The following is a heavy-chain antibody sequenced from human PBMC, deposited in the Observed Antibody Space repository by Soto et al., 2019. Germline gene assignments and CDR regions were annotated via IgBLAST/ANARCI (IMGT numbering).Heavy chain of an antibody. D-gene: IGHD1-1*01. CDR3: AKGGTPLDYYYYYMDV. CDR1: GFTFSSYA. CDR2: ISGSGGST. J-gene: IGHJ6*03. V-gene: IGHV3-23*01. Sequence: GGSLRLSCAASGFTFSSYAMSWVRQAPGKGLEWVSAISGSGGSTYYADSVKGRFTISRENSKNTLYLQMNSLRAEDTAVYYCAKGGTPLDYYYYYMDVWGKGTTVTVSS.